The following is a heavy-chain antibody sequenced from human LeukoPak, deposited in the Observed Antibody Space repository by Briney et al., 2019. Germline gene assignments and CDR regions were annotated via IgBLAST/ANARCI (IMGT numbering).Heavy chain of an antibody. V-gene: IGHV1-2*02. CDR2: INPNSGGT. J-gene: IGHJ3*02. D-gene: IGHD3-3*01. CDR3: ARDHKPYYDFWSGPDLDAFDI. CDR1: GYTFTGYY. Sequence: ASVKVSCKASGYTFTGYYMHWVRQAPGQGLEWMGWINPNSGGTNYAQKFQGRVTMTRDTSISTAYMELSSLRSEDTAVYYCARDHKPYYDFWSGPDLDAFDIWGQGTMVTVSS.